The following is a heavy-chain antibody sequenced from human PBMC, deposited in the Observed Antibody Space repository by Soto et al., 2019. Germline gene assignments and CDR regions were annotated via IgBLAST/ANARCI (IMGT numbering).Heavy chain of an antibody. CDR3: ASSGYCSGGSCYHTSNYFDY. CDR1: GGSISSYY. Sequence: LSLTCTVSGGSISSYYWSWIRQPPGKGLEWIGYIYYSGSTNYNPSLKSRVTISVDTSKNQFSLKLSSVTAADTAVYYCASSGYCSGGSCYHTSNYFDYWGQGTLVTVSS. J-gene: IGHJ4*02. D-gene: IGHD2-15*01. V-gene: IGHV4-59*01. CDR2: IYYSGST.